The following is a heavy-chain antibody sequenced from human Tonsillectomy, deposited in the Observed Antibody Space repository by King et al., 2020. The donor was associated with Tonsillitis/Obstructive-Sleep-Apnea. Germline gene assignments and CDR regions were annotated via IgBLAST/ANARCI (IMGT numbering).Heavy chain of an antibody. CDR2: INHSGST. J-gene: IGHJ4*02. CDR1: GGSFSGYY. V-gene: IGHV4-34*01. CDR3: ARGWSRDGFDY. D-gene: IGHD5-24*01. Sequence: HVQLPQWGAGLLKPSETLSLTCAVYGGSFSGYYWSWIRQPPGKGLEWIGEINHSGSTNYNPSLKSRVTISVDTSKNQFSLKLSSVTAADTAVYYCARGWSRDGFDYWGQGTLVTVSS.